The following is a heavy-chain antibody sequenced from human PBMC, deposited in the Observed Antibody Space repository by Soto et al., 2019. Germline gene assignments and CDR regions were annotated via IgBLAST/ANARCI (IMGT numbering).Heavy chain of an antibody. D-gene: IGHD6-19*01. CDR3: ARDIHSSGHGVVNDL. Sequence: GASVKVSCKASGYTFASYGISWVRQAPGQGLEWMGWISAYNGNTNYAQKLQGRVTMTTDTSTSTAYMELTSLRSDDTAVYYCARDIHSSGHGVVNDLWGQGTLVTVSS. CDR2: ISAYNGNT. V-gene: IGHV1-18*01. J-gene: IGHJ4*02. CDR1: GYTFASYG.